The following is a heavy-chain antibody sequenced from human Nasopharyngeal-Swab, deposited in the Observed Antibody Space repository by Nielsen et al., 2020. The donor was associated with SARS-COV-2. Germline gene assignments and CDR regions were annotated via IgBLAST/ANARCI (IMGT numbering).Heavy chain of an antibody. Sequence: AGSLRLSCVPSGFDFSSYWMNWVRQVPGKGLVWVSRISGDGSATTYADSVQGRLSISRDNARHTVFLQMNSLKEEDTAVYYCEGIWSSNDAFDIWGQGTMVTVS. J-gene: IGHJ3*02. CDR2: ISGDGSAT. D-gene: IGHD2-15*01. CDR1: GFDFSSYW. V-gene: IGHV3-74*01. CDR3: EGIWSSNDAFDI.